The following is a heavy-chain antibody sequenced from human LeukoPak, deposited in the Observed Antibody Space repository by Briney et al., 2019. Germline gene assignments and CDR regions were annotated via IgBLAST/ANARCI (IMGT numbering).Heavy chain of an antibody. V-gene: IGHV3-9*01. CDR1: GFTFDDYA. J-gene: IGHJ4*02. Sequence: GGSLRLSCAASGFTFDDYAMHWVRQAPGKGLEWVSGISWNSGSIGYADSVKGRFTISRDNAKNSLYLQMNSLRAEDTALYYCAKDWGSMVRGVMSYWGQGTLVTVSS. D-gene: IGHD3-10*01. CDR2: ISWNSGSI. CDR3: AKDWGSMVRGVMSY.